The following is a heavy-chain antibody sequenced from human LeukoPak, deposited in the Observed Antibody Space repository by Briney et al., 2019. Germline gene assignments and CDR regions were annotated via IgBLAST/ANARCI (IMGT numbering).Heavy chain of an antibody. Sequence: PGGSLRLFCEASGFTLSTYWMNWVRQVPGKGLDWVANINPDGSGKRYVDSVKGGFTIARDNADNSLSLQMNSLRAEDTAVYYCASWGAGGNSWGQGTLVTVSS. CDR3: ASWGAGGNS. V-gene: IGHV3-7*03. CDR2: INPDGSGK. CDR1: GFTLSTYW. J-gene: IGHJ4*02. D-gene: IGHD3-16*01.